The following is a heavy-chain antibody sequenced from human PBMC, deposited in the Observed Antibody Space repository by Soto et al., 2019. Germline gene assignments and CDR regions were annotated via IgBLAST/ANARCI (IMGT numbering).Heavy chain of an antibody. Sequence: SETLSLTCAVYGGSFSGYYWSWIRQPPGKGLEWIGEINHSGSTNYNPSPKSRVTISVDTYKIQFSLKLCSVTAADTAVYFCASGFGGPAANIPFSFDPRGQGTLVTV. CDR2: INHSGST. V-gene: IGHV4-34*01. CDR1: GGSFSGYY. CDR3: ASGFGGPAANIPFSFDP. J-gene: IGHJ5*02. D-gene: IGHD2-2*01.